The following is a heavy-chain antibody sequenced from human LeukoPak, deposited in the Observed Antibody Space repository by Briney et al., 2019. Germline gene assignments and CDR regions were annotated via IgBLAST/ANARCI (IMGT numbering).Heavy chain of an antibody. CDR2: ISSSGSTI. D-gene: IGHD6-13*01. CDR3: ARDSSSWYGRAFDI. Sequence: GALRLSCAASGFTFSSYEMNWVRQAPGKGLEWVSYISSSGSTIYYADSVKGRFTISRDNAKNSLYLQMNSLRAGDTAVYYCARDSSSWYGRAFDIWGQGTMVTVSS. J-gene: IGHJ3*02. V-gene: IGHV3-48*03. CDR1: GFTFSSYE.